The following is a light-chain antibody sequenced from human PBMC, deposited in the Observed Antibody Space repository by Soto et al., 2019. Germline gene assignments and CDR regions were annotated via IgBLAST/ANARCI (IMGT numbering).Light chain of an antibody. CDR2: GAS. CDR1: QSISSSY. CDR3: QQYGSSSWT. V-gene: IGKV3-20*01. J-gene: IGKJ1*01. Sequence: EIVLTQPPGTLSLSPGKRATLSCRASQSISSSYLAWYQQRPGQAPRLLIYGASSRATGIPDRFSGSGSGTEFTLTISRLEPEDFAVYYCQQYGSSSWTFGQGTKVDI.